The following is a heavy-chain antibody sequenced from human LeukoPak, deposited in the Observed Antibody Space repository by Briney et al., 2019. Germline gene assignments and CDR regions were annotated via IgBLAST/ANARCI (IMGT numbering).Heavy chain of an antibody. D-gene: IGHD3-16*01. CDR3: ARGGGLDY. CDR2: IRYGASNK. CDR1: GFTFSSYG. J-gene: IGHJ4*02. Sequence: GGSLRLSCAASGFTFSSYGMHWVRQAPGKGLEWVAFIRYGASNKYYADSVKGRFTISRDNSKNTLYLQMNSLRAEDTAVYYCARGGGLDYWGQGTLVTVSS. V-gene: IGHV3-30*02.